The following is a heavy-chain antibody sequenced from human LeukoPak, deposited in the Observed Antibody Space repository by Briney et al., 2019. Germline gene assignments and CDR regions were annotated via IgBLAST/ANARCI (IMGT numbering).Heavy chain of an antibody. Sequence: SETLSLTCTVSGDSISSYYWSWIRQPAGKGLEWIGRIYTGGSTNYNPSLKSRVTISVDKSKNQFSLKLNSVTAADTAIYYCARAQIAVNFYYFDYRGQGTLVTVSS. J-gene: IGHJ4*02. CDR3: ARAQIAVNFYYFDY. V-gene: IGHV4-4*07. D-gene: IGHD6-19*01. CDR1: GDSISSYY. CDR2: IYTGGST.